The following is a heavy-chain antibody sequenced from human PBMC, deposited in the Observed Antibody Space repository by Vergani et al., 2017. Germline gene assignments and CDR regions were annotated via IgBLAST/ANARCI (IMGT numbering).Heavy chain of an antibody. V-gene: IGHV3-23*04. Sequence: VQLVESGGGVVQPGGSLRLSCAASGFTFIMHAMSWVRQAPGKGLEWVSTLSASDRRTHYADSVKGRFTISRDISKNTVYLQINSLRAEDTAFYYCADLYGDDGFSPFWGQGTLVTVSS. CDR2: LSASDRRT. CDR1: GFTFIMHA. D-gene: IGHD2-21*01. CDR3: ADLYGDDGFSPF. J-gene: IGHJ4*02.